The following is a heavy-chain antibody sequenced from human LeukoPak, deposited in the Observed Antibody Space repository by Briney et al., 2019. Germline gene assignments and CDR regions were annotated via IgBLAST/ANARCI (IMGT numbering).Heavy chain of an antibody. V-gene: IGHV4-4*02. Sequence: SETLSLTCTVSGVSISSSNWWSWVRQPPGKGLEWIGEIYRTGSTNYSPSLKSRVTMSVDKSKNHFSLKLSSVTAADTAVYYCAKIVTTVTTTEGYWGQGTLVTVSS. J-gene: IGHJ4*02. D-gene: IGHD4-17*01. CDR3: AKIVTTVTTTEGY. CDR2: IYRTGST. CDR1: GVSISSSNW.